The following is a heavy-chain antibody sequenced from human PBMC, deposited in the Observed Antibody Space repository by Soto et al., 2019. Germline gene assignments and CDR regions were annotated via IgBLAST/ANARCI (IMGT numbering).Heavy chain of an antibody. D-gene: IGHD6-13*01. Sequence: GGSLILSCAASGFTFSSYAMSWVRQAPGKGLEWVSAISGSGGSTYYADSVKGRFTISRDNSKNTLYLQMNSLRAEDTAVYYCVKRYSSSWLFDDWGQGTLGTLS. V-gene: IGHV3-23*01. CDR1: GFTFSSYA. J-gene: IGHJ4*02. CDR3: VKRYSSSWLFDD. CDR2: ISGSGGST.